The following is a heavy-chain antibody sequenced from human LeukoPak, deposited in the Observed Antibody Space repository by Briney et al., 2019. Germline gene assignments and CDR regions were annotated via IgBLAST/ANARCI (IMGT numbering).Heavy chain of an antibody. CDR1: GYTFTGYY. D-gene: IGHD2-2*01. Sequence: ASVKVSCKASGYTFTGYYMHWVRQAPGQGLEWMGWINPNSGGTNYAQKFQGRVTMTRDTSISTAYMELSRLRSDDTAVYYCARAGIYCSSTSCYFKLENWFDPWGQGTLVTVSS. CDR2: INPNSGGT. CDR3: ARAGIYCSSTSCYFKLENWFDP. V-gene: IGHV1-2*02. J-gene: IGHJ5*02.